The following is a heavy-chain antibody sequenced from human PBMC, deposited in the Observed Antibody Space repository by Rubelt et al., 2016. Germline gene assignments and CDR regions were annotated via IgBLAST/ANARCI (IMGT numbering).Heavy chain of an antibody. D-gene: IGHD6-13*01. Sequence: YAMSWVRQAPGKGLECVSGISGGGGTTYYADSVKGRFTISRDNSKNTLYLQMNSLRDEDTAVYYCAKEGYSSSSGGRGYFDYWGQGTLVTVSS. J-gene: IGHJ4*02. CDR2: ISGGGGTT. CDR3: AKEGYSSSSGGRGYFDY. CDR1: YA. V-gene: IGHV3-23*01.